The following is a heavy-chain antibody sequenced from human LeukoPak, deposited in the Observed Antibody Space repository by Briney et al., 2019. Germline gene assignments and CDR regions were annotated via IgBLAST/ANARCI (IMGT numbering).Heavy chain of an antibody. CDR1: GFTFTSYS. V-gene: IGHV3-21*01. Sequence: GGSLRLSCAASGFTFTSYSMNWVRQAPGNGLEWVSSISSSSSYVYYADSVKGRFTISRDNAKNSLYLQMNSLRAEDTAVYYCARVKYSGSYYKAFDMWGQGTMVTVSS. J-gene: IGHJ3*02. D-gene: IGHD1-26*01. CDR3: ARVKYSGSYYKAFDM. CDR2: ISSSSSYV.